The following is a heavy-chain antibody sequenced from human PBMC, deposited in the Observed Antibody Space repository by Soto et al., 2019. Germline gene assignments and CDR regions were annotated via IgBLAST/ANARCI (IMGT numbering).Heavy chain of an antibody. CDR2: ISYDGSNK. Sequence: SLRLSCASSGFTFSSYGMHWVRQAPGKGLEWVAVISYDGSNKYYADSVKGRFTISRDNSKNTLYLQMNSLRAEDTAVYYCAKPLYYDSPGLDYSGQGTLVTVSS. D-gene: IGHD3-22*01. V-gene: IGHV3-30*18. CDR1: GFTFSSYG. CDR3: AKPLYYDSPGLDY. J-gene: IGHJ4*02.